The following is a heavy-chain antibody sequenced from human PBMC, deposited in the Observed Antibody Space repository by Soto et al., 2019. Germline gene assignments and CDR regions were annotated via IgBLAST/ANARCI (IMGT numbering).Heavy chain of an antibody. CDR3: EAIGATDGMDV. Sequence: QVQLVESGGGVVQPGRSVRLSCAASGFTFSSYGMHWVRQAPGKGLEWVAVISYDGSNKYYADSVKGRFTISRDNSKNTLYLQMNSQRAEDTAVYYCEAIGATDGMDVWGQETTVTVSS. CDR1: GFTFSSYG. CDR2: ISYDGSNK. D-gene: IGHD1-26*01. V-gene: IGHV3-30*03. J-gene: IGHJ6*02.